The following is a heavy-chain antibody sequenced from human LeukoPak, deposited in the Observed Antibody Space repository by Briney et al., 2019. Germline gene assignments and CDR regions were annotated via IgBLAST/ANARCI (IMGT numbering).Heavy chain of an antibody. CDR1: GYLRRNGSF. J-gene: IGHJ4*02. CDR3: ARLNSWFVAV. D-gene: IGHD3-10*01. V-gene: IGHV4-38-2*02. CDR2: MYYNGSA. Sequence: SETLSLMCTVSGYLRRNGSFWGWIRQTPGRGLEWIASMYYNGSAYFNPSLKSRASVSIDTSSNQFSLTLTSVTAADSAMYHCARLNSWFVAVWAQESQVIVSS.